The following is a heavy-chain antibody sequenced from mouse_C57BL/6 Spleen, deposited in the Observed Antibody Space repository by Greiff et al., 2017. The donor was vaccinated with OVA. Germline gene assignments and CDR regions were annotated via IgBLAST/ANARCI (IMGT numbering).Heavy chain of an antibody. CDR2: IWSGGST. J-gene: IGHJ4*01. CDR1: GFSLTSYG. V-gene: IGHV2-2*01. D-gene: IGHD2-4*01. Sequence: QVQLKASGPGLVQPSQSLSITCTVSGFSLTSYGVHWVRQSPGKGLEWLGVIWSGGSTDYNAAFISRLSISKDTSNSQVFFKMNSLQADDTAIYYCARRGDYAFYAMDYWGQGTSVTVSS. CDR3: ARRGDYAFYAMDY.